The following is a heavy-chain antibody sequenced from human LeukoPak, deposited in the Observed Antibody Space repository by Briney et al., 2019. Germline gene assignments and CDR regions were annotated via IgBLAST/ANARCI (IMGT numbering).Heavy chain of an antibody. D-gene: IGHD1-26*01. Sequence: GSSVKVSCKASGGTFSSYAISWVRQAPGQGLEWMGRIIPILGIANYARKFQGRVTITADKSTSTAYMELSSLRSEDTAVYYCASVEGATTGLDYYYYGMDVWGQGTTVTVSS. CDR2: IIPILGIA. J-gene: IGHJ6*02. V-gene: IGHV1-69*04. CDR3: ASVEGATTGLDYYYYGMDV. CDR1: GGTFSSYA.